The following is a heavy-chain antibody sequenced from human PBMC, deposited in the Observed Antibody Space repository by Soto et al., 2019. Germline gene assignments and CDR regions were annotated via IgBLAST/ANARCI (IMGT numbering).Heavy chain of an antibody. Sequence: QVQLVQSGDEVKKPGASVKVSCKASGYTFTRYEISWVRQAPGQGLEWMGWISGYNGNTNYAQKLQGRVTMTTDTSTSTAYMELRSLRSDDTDVYYCARDGKSEIQLWKRTEVYHGMDVWGQGTTVTVSS. V-gene: IGHV1-18*01. CDR1: GYTFTRYE. D-gene: IGHD5-18*01. CDR3: ARDGKSEIQLWKRTEVYHGMDV. CDR2: ISGYNGNT. J-gene: IGHJ6*02.